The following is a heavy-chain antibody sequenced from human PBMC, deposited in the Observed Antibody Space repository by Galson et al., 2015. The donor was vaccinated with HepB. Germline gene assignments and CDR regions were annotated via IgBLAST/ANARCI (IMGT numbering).Heavy chain of an antibody. CDR3: ARDRMYGSGGYYFDY. J-gene: IGHJ4*02. Sequence: SLRLSCAASGFTVSSNYMSWVRQAPGKGLEWVSVIYSGGSTYYADSVKGRFTISRDNSKNTLYLQMNSLRAEDTAVYYCARDRMYGSGGYYFDYWGQGTLVTVSS. D-gene: IGHD3-10*01. V-gene: IGHV3-66*01. CDR1: GFTVSSNY. CDR2: IYSGGST.